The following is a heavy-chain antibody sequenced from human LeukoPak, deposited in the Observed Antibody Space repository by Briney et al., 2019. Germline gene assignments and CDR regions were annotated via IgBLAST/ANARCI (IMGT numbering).Heavy chain of an antibody. Sequence: SETLSLTCTVSGGSISSSSYYWGWIRQPPGKGLEWIGSIYYSGSTYYNPSLKSRVTISVDTSKNQFSLKLSSVTAADTAVYYCARNAAVAGMIFDYWGQGTLVTVSS. D-gene: IGHD6-19*01. V-gene: IGHV4-39*01. CDR3: ARNAAVAGMIFDY. CDR1: GGSISSSSYY. J-gene: IGHJ4*02. CDR2: IYYSGST.